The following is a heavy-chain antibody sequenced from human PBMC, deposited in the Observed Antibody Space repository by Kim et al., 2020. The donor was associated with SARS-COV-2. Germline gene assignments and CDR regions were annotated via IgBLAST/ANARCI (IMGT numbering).Heavy chain of an antibody. CDR1: GGSISSYY. D-gene: IGHD4-17*01. CDR2: ICYSGST. CDR3: ARVCSTVVTPDGKDYYYYCLDC. Sequence: SETLSLTCTVSGGSISSYYWSWICQPSGQELEWIGHICYSGSTNYNPSLKSRVTISVDTSKNQFSLKLSSVTAAGTPVYYCARVCSTVVTPDGKDYYYYCLDCWGEGTTVTVSS. V-gene: IGHV4-59*01. J-gene: IGHJ6*01.